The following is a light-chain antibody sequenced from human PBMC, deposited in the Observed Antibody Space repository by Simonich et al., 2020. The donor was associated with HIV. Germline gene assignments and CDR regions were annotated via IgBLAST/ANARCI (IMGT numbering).Light chain of an antibody. CDR2: EGS. CDR1: SSDVVSYNL. Sequence: QSALTQPASVSGSPGQSITISCTGTSSDVVSYNLVSWYQQHPGKAPKLMIYEGSKRPSGVSNRFAGSKSGNTASLTISGLQAEDEADYYCNSYTSSSNWVFGGGTKLTVL. V-gene: IGLV2-14*02. J-gene: IGLJ3*02. CDR3: NSYTSSSNWV.